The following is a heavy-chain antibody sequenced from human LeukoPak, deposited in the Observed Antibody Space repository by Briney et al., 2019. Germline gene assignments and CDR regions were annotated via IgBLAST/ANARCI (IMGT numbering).Heavy chain of an antibody. Sequence: GGTLRLTCAASGFTFSSYGMSWVRQAPGKGLEWVSAISGSGGSTYYADSVKGRFTVSRDNSKNTLYLQMNSLRAEDTAVYYCAKSQDLWSYYFDYWGQGTLVTVSS. CDR3: AKSQDLWSYYFDY. CDR2: ISGSGGST. D-gene: IGHD3-10*01. CDR1: GFTFSSYG. J-gene: IGHJ4*02. V-gene: IGHV3-23*01.